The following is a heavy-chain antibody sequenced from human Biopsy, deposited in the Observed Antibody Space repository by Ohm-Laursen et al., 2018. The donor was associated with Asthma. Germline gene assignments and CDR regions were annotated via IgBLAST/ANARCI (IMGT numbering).Heavy chain of an antibody. Sequence: TLSLTCDVSAGSISVSNWWSWVRQPPGRGLEWIGQIYHLGNANYNPSLKSRVTMSVDKSKNQFSLKLTSVTAADTAVYFCARRWRSYDSSNYYLDQWGQGTLVTVSS. D-gene: IGHD3-22*01. CDR2: IYHLGNA. V-gene: IGHV4-4*01. CDR1: AGSISVSNW. J-gene: IGHJ4*02. CDR3: ARRWRSYDSSNYYLDQ.